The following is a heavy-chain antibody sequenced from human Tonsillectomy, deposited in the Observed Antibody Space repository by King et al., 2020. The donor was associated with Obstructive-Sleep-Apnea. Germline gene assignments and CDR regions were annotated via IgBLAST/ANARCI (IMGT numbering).Heavy chain of an antibody. CDR2: IYYSGST. D-gene: IGHD4-17*01. Sequence: QLQESGPGLVKPSETLSLTCTVSGGSISSYYWSWIRQPPGKGLEWIGYIYYSGSTNYNPSLKSRVTISVDTSKNQFSLKLSSVTAADTAVYYCARLYGDYEFDYWGQGTLVTVSS. CDR3: ARLYGDYEFDY. J-gene: IGHJ4*02. V-gene: IGHV4-59*08. CDR1: GGSISSYY.